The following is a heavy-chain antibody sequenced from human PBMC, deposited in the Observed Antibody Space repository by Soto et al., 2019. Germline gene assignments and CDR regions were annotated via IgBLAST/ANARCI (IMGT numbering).Heavy chain of an antibody. D-gene: IGHD5-12*01. CDR2: ISYDGSNK. CDR1: GFTLRSYG. CDR3: ANSGGYSGYEDFDY. J-gene: IGHJ4*02. V-gene: IGHV3-30*18. Sequence: GGSMRLSCAASGFTLRSYGIHWVRQAPGKGPEWVAVISYDGSNKYYADSVKGRFTISRDNSKNTLYLQMYSLRAEDTAVYYCANSGGYSGYEDFDYWGQGTLVTVSS.